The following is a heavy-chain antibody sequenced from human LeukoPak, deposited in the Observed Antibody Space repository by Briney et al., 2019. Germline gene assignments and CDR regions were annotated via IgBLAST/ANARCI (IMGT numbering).Heavy chain of an antibody. Sequence: KSSETLSLTCTVSGGSVSNNSYYWSWIRQPPGKGLEWIGYIYYSGSTNYNPSLKSRVTISVDTSKNQFSLKLSSVTAADTAVYYCARGAGGVVVPAAMRGGWAAPVAYYYYGMDVWGQGTTVTVSS. CDR3: ARGAGGVVVPAAMRGGWAAPVAYYYYGMDV. V-gene: IGHV4-61*01. CDR1: GGSVSNNSYY. J-gene: IGHJ6*02. CDR2: IYYSGST. D-gene: IGHD2-2*01.